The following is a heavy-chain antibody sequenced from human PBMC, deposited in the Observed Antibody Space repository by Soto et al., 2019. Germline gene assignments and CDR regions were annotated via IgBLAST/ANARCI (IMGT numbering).Heavy chain of an antibody. CDR1: GDSIISSNYY. Sequence: QLQLQESGPGLVKPSETLSLTCTVSGDSIISSNYYWAWIRQSPGKGREWIGNMYYSGSTYYDLSLKSRVTTSVDTSKNQLSLKISSVTAADTSVYYCARIVVIPAAPDYYNYYGVDVWGQGTTVTVSS. D-gene: IGHD2-2*01. V-gene: IGHV4-39*01. J-gene: IGHJ6*02. CDR3: ARIVVIPAAPDYYNYYGVDV. CDR2: MYYSGST.